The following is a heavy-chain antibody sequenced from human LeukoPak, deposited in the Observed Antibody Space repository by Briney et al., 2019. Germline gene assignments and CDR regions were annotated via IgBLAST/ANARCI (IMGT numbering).Heavy chain of an antibody. CDR3: AKARLSTGWAYNDY. CDR1: GFTFTNYA. D-gene: IGHD6-19*01. CDR2: IVGSGGAT. Sequence: GGSLRLSCVASGFTFTNYAMSWVRQALGKGRKWASAIVGSGGATFYADSVKGRFTMSRDNSKNTVFLQMNSLRAEDTAVYYCAKARLSTGWAYNDYWGPGTLVTVSS. V-gene: IGHV3-23*01. J-gene: IGHJ4*02.